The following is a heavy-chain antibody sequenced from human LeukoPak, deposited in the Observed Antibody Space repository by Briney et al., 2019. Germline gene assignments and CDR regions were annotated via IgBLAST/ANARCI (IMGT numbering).Heavy chain of an antibody. D-gene: IGHD2-8*01. CDR2: ISYDGSNK. V-gene: IGHV3-30*04. J-gene: IGHJ6*03. CDR1: RFTFSSYA. CDR3: AKDRCSNGVGCYYYYMDV. Sequence: GGSLRLSCAASRFTFSSYAMSWVRQAPGKGLEWVAVISYDGSNKYYADSVKGRFTISRDNSKNTLYLQMNSLRAEDTAVYYCAKDRCSNGVGCYYYYMDVWGKGTTVTISS.